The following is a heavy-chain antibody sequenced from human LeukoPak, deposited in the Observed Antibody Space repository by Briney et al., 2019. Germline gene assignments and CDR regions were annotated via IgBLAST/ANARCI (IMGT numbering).Heavy chain of an antibody. V-gene: IGHV3-48*01. J-gene: IGHJ5*02. D-gene: IGHD2-15*01. Sequence: GGSLRLSCAASGFTFSSYSMNWVRQAPGKGLEWVSYSSSSSSTIYYADSVKGRFTISRDNAKNSLYLQMNSLRAEDTAVYYCARVFVVVVAATPPWFDPWGQGTLVTVSS. CDR2: SSSSSSTI. CDR3: ARVFVVVVAATPPWFDP. CDR1: GFTFSSYS.